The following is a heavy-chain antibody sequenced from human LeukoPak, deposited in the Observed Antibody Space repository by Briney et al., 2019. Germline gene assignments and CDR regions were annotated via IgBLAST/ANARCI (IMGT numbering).Heavy chain of an antibody. V-gene: IGHV3-23*01. Sequence: GGSLRLSCAAPGFTFSSYAMSWVRQAPGKGLEWVSAISGSGGSTYYADSVKGRFTISRDNSKNTLYLQMNSLRAEDTAVYYCAKAEYYYDSSGYYLFDYWGQGTLVTVSS. J-gene: IGHJ4*02. D-gene: IGHD3-22*01. CDR3: AKAEYYYDSSGYYLFDY. CDR2: ISGSGGST. CDR1: GFTFSSYA.